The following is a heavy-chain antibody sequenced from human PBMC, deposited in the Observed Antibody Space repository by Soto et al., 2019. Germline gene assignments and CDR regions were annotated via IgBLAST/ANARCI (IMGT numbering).Heavy chain of an antibody. CDR2: IIPIFGTP. D-gene: IGHD5-12*01. Sequence: QVQLVQSGAEVKKPGSSVKVSCKGSGGTFNAHAISWVRQAPGQGLEWMGGIIPIFGTPNYAQKFQGRVTINADTSTTTASLELSTPSSDGTAVYFCARGRWILSLHDAPAIWGQRTLVTVSS. CDR3: ARGRWILSLHDAPAI. CDR1: GGTFNAHA. J-gene: IGHJ4*02. V-gene: IGHV1-69*06.